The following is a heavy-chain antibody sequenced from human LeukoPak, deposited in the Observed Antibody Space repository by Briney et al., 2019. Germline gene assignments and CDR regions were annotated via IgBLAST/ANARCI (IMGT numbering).Heavy chain of an antibody. V-gene: IGHV3-7*01. CDR2: INQDGREK. CDR1: GFTFGIYW. CDR3: ARAGEVGTTDY. J-gene: IGHJ4*02. Sequence: PGGSLRLSCAASGFTFGIYWMSWVRQAPGKGLEWVANINQDGREKYYVDSVEGRFTISRDNAKNSLYLQMNSLRVEDTAVYYCARAGEVGTTDYWGQGTLVTVSS. D-gene: IGHD1-1*01.